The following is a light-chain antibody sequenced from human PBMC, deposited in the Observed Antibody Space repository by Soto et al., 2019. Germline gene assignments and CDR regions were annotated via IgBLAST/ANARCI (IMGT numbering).Light chain of an antibody. V-gene: IGKV1-5*03. CDR1: QTISSW. CDR2: KAS. Sequence: DIPMTQSPSTLSGSVGDRVTITCRASQTISSWLAWYQQKPGKAPKLLIYKASTLKSGVPSRFSGSGSGTEFTLTISSLQPDDFVTYYCQHYNSYSEAFGQGTKVELK. J-gene: IGKJ1*01. CDR3: QHYNSYSEA.